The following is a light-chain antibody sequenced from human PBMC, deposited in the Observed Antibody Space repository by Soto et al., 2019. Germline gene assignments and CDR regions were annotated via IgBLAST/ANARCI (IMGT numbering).Light chain of an antibody. CDR3: QTWGV. V-gene: IGLV4-69*01. Sequence: VLTQSPSASASLGASVKLTCTLSSGHSSYAIAWHQQQPEKGPRYLMKLNSDGSHSKGDGIPDRFSGSSSGAERYLTISSLQSEDEADYYCQTWGVFGGGTKLTVL. CDR1: SGHSSYA. J-gene: IGLJ2*01. CDR2: LNSDGSH.